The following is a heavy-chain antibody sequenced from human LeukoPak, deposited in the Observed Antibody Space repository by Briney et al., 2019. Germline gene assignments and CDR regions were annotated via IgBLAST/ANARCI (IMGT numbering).Heavy chain of an antibody. CDR3: ARDMLPSMVRGDRDY. Sequence: PGGSLRLSCAASGFTFSSYSMNWVRQAPGKGLEWVSSISSSSSYIYYADSVKGRFTISRDNAKNSLYLQMNSLRAEDTAVYYCARDMLPSMVRGDRDYWGRGTLVTVSS. D-gene: IGHD3-10*01. V-gene: IGHV3-21*01. CDR2: ISSSSSYI. J-gene: IGHJ4*02. CDR1: GFTFSSYS.